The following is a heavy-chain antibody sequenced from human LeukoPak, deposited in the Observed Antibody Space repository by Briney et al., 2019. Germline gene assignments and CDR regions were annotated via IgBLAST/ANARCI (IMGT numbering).Heavy chain of an antibody. D-gene: IGHD2-15*01. CDR3: AACTSGSCYSGAPFDL. CDR1: GDSIKSGGHS. J-gene: IGHJ4*02. CDR2: FYQTGIS. V-gene: IGHV4-30-2*01. Sequence: SETLSLTCAVSGDSIKSGGHSWSWLRQAPGRGLEWIGFFYQTGISSNNPSLGSRVTISIDTTKNHLSLKLTSVTAADTALYYCAACTSGSCYSGAPFDLRGQGALVTVSS.